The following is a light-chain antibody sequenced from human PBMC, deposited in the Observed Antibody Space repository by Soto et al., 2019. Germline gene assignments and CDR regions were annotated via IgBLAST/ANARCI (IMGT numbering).Light chain of an antibody. CDR2: DAS. J-gene: IGKJ3*01. V-gene: IGKV3-11*01. CDR3: QQRSSWPPFT. Sequence: EILLTQSPATLSLSPGERATLSCRASQSVSSYLDLYQQKPGQAPRLLIYDASNRATGIPARFSGSGSGTDFTLTINSLEPEDFAVYYCQQRSSWPPFTFGPGTKVDIK. CDR1: QSVSSY.